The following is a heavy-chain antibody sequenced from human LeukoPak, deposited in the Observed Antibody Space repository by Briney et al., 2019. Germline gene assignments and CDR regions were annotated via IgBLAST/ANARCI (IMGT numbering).Heavy chain of an antibody. V-gene: IGHV4-59*08. CDR2: IYYSGST. CDR1: GGSISSYY. CDR3: AVGYDSSGYLY. D-gene: IGHD3-22*01. Sequence: PSETLSLTCTVSGGSISSYYWSWIRQPPGKGLEWIGYIYYSGSTNYNPSLKSRVTISVDTSKNQFSLKLSSVTAADTAVYYCAVGYDSSGYLYWGQGTLVTVSS. J-gene: IGHJ4*02.